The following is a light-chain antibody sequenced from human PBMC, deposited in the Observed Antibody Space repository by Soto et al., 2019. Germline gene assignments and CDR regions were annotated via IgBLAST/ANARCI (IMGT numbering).Light chain of an antibody. Sequence: VLTQPPSVSVAPGKTARITCGGNNIGSKAVHWYQQKPGQAPVMVIYYDSDRPSGIPERFSGSNSGNTATLTISRVAAGDEADYYCQVWDSSSHHWVFGGGTKLTVL. V-gene: IGLV3-21*04. CDR3: QVWDSSSHHWV. CDR2: YDS. CDR1: NIGSKA. J-gene: IGLJ3*02.